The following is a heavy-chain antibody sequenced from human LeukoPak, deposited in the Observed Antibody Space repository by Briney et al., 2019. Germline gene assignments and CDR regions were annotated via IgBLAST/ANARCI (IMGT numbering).Heavy chain of an antibody. J-gene: IGHJ5*02. CDR3: ARETTTDPFDP. CDR1: GGTFSSYA. Sequence: SVKVSCKASGGTFSSYAISWVRQAPGQGLEWMGRIIPILGIANYAQKFQGRVTITADKSTSTAYMELSSLRSEDTAVYYCARETTTDPFDPWGQGTLVTVSS. D-gene: IGHD1-1*01. V-gene: IGHV1-69*04. CDR2: IIPILGIA.